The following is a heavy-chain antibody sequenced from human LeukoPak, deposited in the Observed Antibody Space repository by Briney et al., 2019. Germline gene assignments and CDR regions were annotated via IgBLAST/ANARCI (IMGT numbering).Heavy chain of an antibody. D-gene: IGHD3-10*01. Sequence: ASVTVSFTGSGGTVTSCAISWGRHGPGQGLGWVWGGIPFFGTANYAQKFQGRVTITADESTSTAYMELSSLRSEDTAVHYCARDWSMVPGRYYYYYAMDVWGQGTTVTVSS. CDR1: GGTVTSCA. CDR3: ARDWSMVPGRYYYYYAMDV. CDR2: GIPFFGTA. J-gene: IGHJ6*02. V-gene: IGHV1-69*13.